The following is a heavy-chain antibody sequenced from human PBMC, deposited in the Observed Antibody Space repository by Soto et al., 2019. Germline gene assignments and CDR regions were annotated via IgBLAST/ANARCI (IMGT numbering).Heavy chain of an antibody. V-gene: IGHV4-34*01. CDR1: GGSFSGYY. Sequence: QVQLQQWGAGLLKPSETLSLTCAVYGGSFSGYYWSWIRQPPGKGLEWIGEINHSGSTNYNPSLKSRVTIAVDTSKNQFSLKLSSVTAADTAVYYCASKDVEVAGSDYFDYWGQGTLVTVSS. D-gene: IGHD6-19*01. CDR2: INHSGST. J-gene: IGHJ4*02. CDR3: ASKDVEVAGSDYFDY.